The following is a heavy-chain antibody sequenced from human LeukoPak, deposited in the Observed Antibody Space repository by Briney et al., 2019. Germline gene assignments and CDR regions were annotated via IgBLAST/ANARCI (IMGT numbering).Heavy chain of an antibody. J-gene: IGHJ4*02. CDR1: GSTFATAG. CDR2: IVVASGNT. D-gene: IGHD3-10*01. Sequence: ASVKVSCKAYGSTFATAGLQWVRQARGQRLEWIGWIVVASGNTNYAQEFQQRVIISRDMSTSTAYMELSSLRSEDKAVYYCAADSSHGSSWDSWGQGTLVTVSS. CDR3: AADSSHGSSWDS. V-gene: IGHV1-58*01.